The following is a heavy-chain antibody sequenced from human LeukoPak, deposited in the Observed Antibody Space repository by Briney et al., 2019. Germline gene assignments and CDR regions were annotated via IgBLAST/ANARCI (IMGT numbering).Heavy chain of an antibody. CDR1: GYTFTNYA. CDR3: ARWITMVRGVIIDAFDI. V-gene: IGHV7-4-1*02. J-gene: IGHJ3*02. Sequence: ASVKVSCKASGYTFTNYAMNWVRQAPGQGLEWMGWINTNTGNPTYAQGFTGRFVFSLDTSVSTAYLQISSLKAEDTAVYYCARWITMVRGVIIDAFDIWGQGTMVTVSS. D-gene: IGHD3-10*01. CDR2: INTNTGNP.